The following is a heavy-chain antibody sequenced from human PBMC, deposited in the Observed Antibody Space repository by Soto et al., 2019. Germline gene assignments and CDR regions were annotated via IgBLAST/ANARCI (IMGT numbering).Heavy chain of an antibody. D-gene: IGHD1-26*01. V-gene: IGHV1-69*06. J-gene: IGHJ3*02. Sequence: VKVSCKASGGTFSSYAISWVLQAPVQGLEWMGGIIPIFGTANYAQKFQGRVTITADKSTSTAYMELSSLRSEDTAVYYCASTRQVVGADHDAFDIWGQGTMVTVSS. CDR3: ASTRQVVGADHDAFDI. CDR2: IIPIFGTA. CDR1: GGTFSSYA.